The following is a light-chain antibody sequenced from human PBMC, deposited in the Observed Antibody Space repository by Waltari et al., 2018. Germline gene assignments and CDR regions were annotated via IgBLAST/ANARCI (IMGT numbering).Light chain of an antibody. J-gene: IGKJ1*01. CDR1: QSVTSY. CDR2: DAS. CDR3: QQRSNWPWT. V-gene: IGKV3-11*01. Sequence: EIVLTQSPATLSLSPGERATLSCRASQSVTSYLAWYQQKPGPDPRLLIYDASNRATGIPARFSGSGSGTDFTLTISSLEPEDFAVYYCQQRSNWPWTFGQGTKVEIK.